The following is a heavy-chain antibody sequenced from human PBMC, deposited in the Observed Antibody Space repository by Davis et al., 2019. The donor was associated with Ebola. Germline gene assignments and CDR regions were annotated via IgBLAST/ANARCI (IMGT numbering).Heavy chain of an antibody. CDR1: GGTFSSHA. J-gene: IGHJ6*04. V-gene: IGHV1-69*13. Sequence: SVKVSCKASGGTFSSHAVSWVRQAPGQGLEWMGGIIPILGATNYAQKFQGRVTITADESTSTAYMELSSLRSEDTAVYYCARVVRVYYYGMDVWGKGTTVTVSS. CDR3: ARVVRVYYYGMDV. D-gene: IGHD3-10*01. CDR2: IIPILGAT.